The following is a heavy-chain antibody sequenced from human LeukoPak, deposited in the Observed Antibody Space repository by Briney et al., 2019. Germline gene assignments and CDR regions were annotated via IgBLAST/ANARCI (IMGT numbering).Heavy chain of an antibody. Sequence: GGSLRLSCVASGFTFGTYAMNWVRQAPGKGLEWVSLISGDGGTTYYADSVKGRFTISRDNSKNSLYLQMSSLRTEDTALYYCAKHNWNYDSWGQGTLVTVSS. D-gene: IGHD1-1*01. J-gene: IGHJ5*01. CDR3: AKHNWNYDS. CDR1: GFTFGTYA. V-gene: IGHV3-43*02. CDR2: ISGDGGTT.